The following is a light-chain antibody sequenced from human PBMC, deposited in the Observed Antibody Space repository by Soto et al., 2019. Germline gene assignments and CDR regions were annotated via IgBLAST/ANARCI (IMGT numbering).Light chain of an antibody. J-gene: IGKJ4*01. Sequence: DIQMTQSPSSLSASVGDRVSITCRANQSISSFLNWYQQKPGKAPKLLIYSASSLQSGVPSRFSGGGYGTDFTLTISSLQPEDFATYYCQQSYITPLTFGGGTKVEIK. CDR2: SAS. V-gene: IGKV1-39*01. CDR3: QQSYITPLT. CDR1: QSISSF.